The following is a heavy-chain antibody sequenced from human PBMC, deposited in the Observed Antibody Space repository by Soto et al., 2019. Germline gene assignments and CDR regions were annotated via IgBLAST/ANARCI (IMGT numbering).Heavy chain of an antibody. CDR3: FSSPMVRGVRYYYGMDV. J-gene: IGHJ6*02. CDR2: ISSSSSTI. D-gene: IGHD3-10*01. V-gene: IGHV3-48*02. CDR1: GFTFSSYS. Sequence: PGGSLRLSCAASGFTFSSYSMNWVRQAPGKGLEWVSYISSSSSTIYYADSVKGRFTISRDNAKNSLYLQMNSLRDEDTAVYYCFSSPMVRGVRYYYGMDVWGQGTTVTVSS.